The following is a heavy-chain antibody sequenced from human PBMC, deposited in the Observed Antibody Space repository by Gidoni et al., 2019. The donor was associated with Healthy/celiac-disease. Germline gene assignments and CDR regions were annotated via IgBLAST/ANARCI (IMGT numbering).Heavy chain of an antibody. V-gene: IGHV4-39*01. J-gene: IGHJ4*02. CDR2: IYYSGST. D-gene: IGHD3-10*01. CDR3: ARMERYGESRIDY. CDR1: GCSISRSSYY. Sequence: QLQLQESGPGLVKPSETLSLTCTVSGCSISRSSYYWGWIRQPPGKGLEWIGSIYYSGSTYYNPSLKSRVTISVDTSKNQFSLKLSSVTAADTAVYYCARMERYGESRIDYWGQGTLVTVSS.